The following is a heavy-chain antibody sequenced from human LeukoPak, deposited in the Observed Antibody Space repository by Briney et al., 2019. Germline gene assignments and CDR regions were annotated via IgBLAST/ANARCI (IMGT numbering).Heavy chain of an antibody. CDR2: IYYSGST. CDR3: ARGQILEWLMENYYYYYMDV. CDR1: GGSISSYY. D-gene: IGHD3-3*01. J-gene: IGHJ6*03. Sequence: PSETLSLTCTVSGGSISSYYWSWIRQPPGKGLEWIGYIYYSGSTNYNPSLKSRVTISVDTSKNQFSLKLSSVTAADTAVYYCARGQILEWLMENYYYYYMDVWGKGTTVTVSS. V-gene: IGHV4-59*01.